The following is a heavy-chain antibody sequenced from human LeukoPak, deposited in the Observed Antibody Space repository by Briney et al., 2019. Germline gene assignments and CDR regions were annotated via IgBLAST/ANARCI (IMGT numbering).Heavy chain of an antibody. Sequence: GDSLKISCKASGYIFTNSWIGWVRQMPGRGLEWMGVIYPGDSDTRVSPSFQGQVTISADKSSSTAYLQWSSLKASDTAMYYCARLVGATRDYWGQGTLVTVSA. CDR1: GYIFTNSW. CDR2: IYPGDSDT. CDR3: ARLVGATRDY. D-gene: IGHD1-26*01. J-gene: IGHJ4*02. V-gene: IGHV5-51*01.